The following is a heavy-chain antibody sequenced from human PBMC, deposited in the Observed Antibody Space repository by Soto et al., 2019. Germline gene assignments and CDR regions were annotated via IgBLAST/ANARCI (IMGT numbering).Heavy chain of an antibody. D-gene: IGHD3-10*01. CDR1: GGSFRSGDYY. CDR3: ARVSGFRVIRD. V-gene: IGHV4-30-4*01. Sequence: QVQLQESGPGLVKPSQTLSLTCTVSGGSFRSGDYYWTWIRQPPGKGLEWIGYRYYSGTTYDNPSLTIRVPISVDTSRNQFSLNLSSVTAADTAVYFCARVSGFRVIRDWGQGTLVTVSS. J-gene: IGHJ4*02. CDR2: RYYSGTT.